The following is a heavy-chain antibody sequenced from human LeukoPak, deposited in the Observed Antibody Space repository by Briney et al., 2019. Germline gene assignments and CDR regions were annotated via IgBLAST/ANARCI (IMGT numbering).Heavy chain of an antibody. CDR1: GYTFTGYD. D-gene: IGHD2-8*01. V-gene: IGHV1-69*05. CDR2: IIPIFGTA. CDR3: ARGSVYAMVFGY. Sequence: SVKVSCKASGYTFTGYDINWVRQAPGQGLEWMGGIIPIFGTANYAQKFQGRVTMTRDMSTSTVYMELSSLRSEDTAVYYCARGSVYAMVFGYWGQGTLVTVSS. J-gene: IGHJ4*02.